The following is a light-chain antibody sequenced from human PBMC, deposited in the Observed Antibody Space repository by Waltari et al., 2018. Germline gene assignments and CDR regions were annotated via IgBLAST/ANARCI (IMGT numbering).Light chain of an antibody. Sequence: DIQMTQSPSSVSASVGDRVTITCRASPDVSTWLGWYQQKPGKDTNLLIYTVSTLQTGIPSRFSGSGSQTDFTLTISSLQPEDFATYYCQQVNTFPLTFGGGAKVEIK. V-gene: IGKV1-12*01. CDR1: PDVSTW. CDR2: TVS. CDR3: QQVNTFPLT. J-gene: IGKJ4*02.